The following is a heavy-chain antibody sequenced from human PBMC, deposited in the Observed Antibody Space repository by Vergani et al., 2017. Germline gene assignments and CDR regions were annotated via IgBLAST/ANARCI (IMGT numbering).Heavy chain of an antibody. CDR1: GDIFNNYT. D-gene: IGHD6-19*01. J-gene: IGHJ4*02. CDR3: ARVSPGDNSGWDPVDY. Sequence: QVHLEQSGTEVKKPGSSVKVSCTVSGDIFNNYTVTWVRQAPGQGLEWMGRIIPIIRLATSAQKFQDRVKITGDTSTNTDYMEMNNLRSEDTAVYYRARVSPGDNSGWDPVDYWGQGTLVTVSS. V-gene: IGHV1-69*02. CDR2: IIPIIRLA.